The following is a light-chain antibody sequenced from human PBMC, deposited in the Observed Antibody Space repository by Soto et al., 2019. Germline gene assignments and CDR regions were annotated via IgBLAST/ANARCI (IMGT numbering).Light chain of an antibody. CDR2: DAS. V-gene: IGKV3-11*01. CDR3: QQRSIWPPCT. CDR1: QSVSSY. Sequence: EIVLTQSPATLSLSAGERATLSCRASQSVSSYLAWYQQKPGQAPRLLIYDASNRATGIPSRFSGSGSGTDFTLIISSLEPEDFAVYYCQQRSIWPPCTFGQGTKLEI. J-gene: IGKJ1*01.